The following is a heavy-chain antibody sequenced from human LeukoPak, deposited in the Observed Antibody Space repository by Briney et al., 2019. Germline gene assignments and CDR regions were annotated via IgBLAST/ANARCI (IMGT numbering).Heavy chain of an antibody. Sequence: GGSLRLSCAASGFTFSSYSMNWVRQAPGKGLEWVSSISSSSSYIYYADSVKGRFTISRDNAKNSLYLQMNSLRAEDTAVYYCAGDPIGVEGRYCSSTSCYGGSFDPWGQGTLVTVSS. CDR1: GFTFSSYS. J-gene: IGHJ5*02. V-gene: IGHV3-21*01. CDR2: ISSSSSYI. CDR3: AGDPIGVEGRYCSSTSCYGGSFDP. D-gene: IGHD2-2*01.